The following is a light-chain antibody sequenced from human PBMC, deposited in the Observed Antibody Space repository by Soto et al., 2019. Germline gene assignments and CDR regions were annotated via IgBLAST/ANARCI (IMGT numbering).Light chain of an antibody. J-gene: IGLJ3*02. Sequence: QSALTQPASVSGSPRQSITISCTGTSSDVGRYNLVSWYQQHPGKAPKLIIYEATKRPAGVSIRFSGSKSGNTASLTISGLKTEDEADYYCCSYAGNSTWVFGGGTKLTVL. CDR2: EAT. CDR3: CSYAGNSTWV. CDR1: SSDVGRYNL. V-gene: IGLV2-23*01.